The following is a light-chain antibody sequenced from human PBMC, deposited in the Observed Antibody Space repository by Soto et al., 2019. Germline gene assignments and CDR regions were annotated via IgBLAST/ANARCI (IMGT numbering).Light chain of an antibody. CDR1: QSVRSSY. J-gene: IGKJ4*01. Sequence: EIVLTQSPGTLSLSPGERATLACRASQSVRSSYLAWYQQKPGQAPRLLIYGASTRATGIPDRFSGSGSGAYFTLTISNLQPEDFATYYCQERAAAFGGGTRVDIK. CDR2: GAS. CDR3: QERAAA. V-gene: IGKV3-20*01.